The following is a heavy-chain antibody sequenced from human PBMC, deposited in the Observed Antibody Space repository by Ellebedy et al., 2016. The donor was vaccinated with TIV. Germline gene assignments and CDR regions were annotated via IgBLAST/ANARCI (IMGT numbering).Heavy chain of an antibody. CDR3: AKSPTGTTDY. V-gene: IGHV1-2*04. J-gene: IGHJ4*02. CDR2: INPNSGGT. D-gene: IGHD1-1*01. CDR1: GYTFTGYY. Sequence: ASVKVSXXASGYTFTGYYMHWVRQAPGQGLEWMGWINPNSGGTNYAQKFQGWVTMTRDTSISTAYMELRSLRSDDTAVYYCAKSPTGTTDYWGQGTLVTVSS.